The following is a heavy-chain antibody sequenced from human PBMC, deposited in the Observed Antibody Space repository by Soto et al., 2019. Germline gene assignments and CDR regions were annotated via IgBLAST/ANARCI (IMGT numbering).Heavy chain of an antibody. CDR3: ARDFAGLGY. J-gene: IGHJ4*02. CDR1: GFTFNIYR. Sequence: EVQLVESGGGFVQPGGSLRLSCTVSGFTFNIYRMHWVRQAPGKGLMWVSLINRDMNTNYADSVKGRFTITRDNAKNMVYLQMNSLRVEDTAVYYCARDFAGLGYWGQGTLVTVSS. V-gene: IGHV3-74*01. CDR2: INRDMNT.